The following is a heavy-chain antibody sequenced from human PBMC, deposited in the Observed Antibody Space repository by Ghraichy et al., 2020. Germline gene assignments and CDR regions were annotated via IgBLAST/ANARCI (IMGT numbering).Heavy chain of an antibody. CDR3: ARDWEETTVTTTFGY. CDR2: INPNSGGT. J-gene: IGHJ4*02. CDR1: GDSLNGCY. D-gene: IGHD4-17*01. Sequence: ASVKVSCKVCGDSLNGCYVLGVRQAPAEWLKWMGWINPNSGGTNYAQKFPGRVTMTRDTSISTAYMELSRLRSDDTAVYYCARDWEETTVTTTFGYWGQGTLVTVSS. V-gene: IGHV1-2*02.